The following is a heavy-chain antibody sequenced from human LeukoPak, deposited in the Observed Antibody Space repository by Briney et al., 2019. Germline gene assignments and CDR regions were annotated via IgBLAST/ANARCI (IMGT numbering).Heavy chain of an antibody. CDR2: ISYDGSYK. J-gene: IGHJ4*02. V-gene: IGHV3-30*18. CDR3: AKDRSNSWTFDY. D-gene: IGHD6-13*01. CDR1: GFTFSNYG. Sequence: GGSLRLSCAASGFTFSNYGMHWVGQAPGEGLEGVAIISYDGSYKYYADSVRGRFTISRDDSKNTLYLQMNSLRAEDTAVYYCAKDRSNSWTFDYWGQGILVTVSS.